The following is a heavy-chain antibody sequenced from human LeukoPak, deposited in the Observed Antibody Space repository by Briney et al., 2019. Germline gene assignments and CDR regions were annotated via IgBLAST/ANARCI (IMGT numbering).Heavy chain of an antibody. CDR1: GGSISSYY. V-gene: IGHV4-59*01. D-gene: IGHD1-1*01. J-gene: IGHJ5*02. CDR3: AREGTSGTHLNWFDP. Sequence: PSETLSLTCTVSGGSISSYYWSWIRQPPGKGLEWIGYIYYSGSTKYKPSLKSRVTISVDTSKNQFSLKLSSVTAADTAVYYCAREGTSGTHLNWFDPWGQGTLVTVSS. CDR2: IYYSGST.